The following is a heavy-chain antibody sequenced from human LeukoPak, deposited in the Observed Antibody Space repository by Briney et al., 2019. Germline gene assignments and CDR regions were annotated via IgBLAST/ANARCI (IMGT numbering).Heavy chain of an antibody. J-gene: IGHJ4*02. V-gene: IGHV3-33*08. Sequence: GRSLRLSCAASGFTFNSYNMHWVRQAPGKGLEWVAVIWYDGSNKYYADSVKGRFTISRDNSKNTLYLQMNSLRAEDTAVYYCARAQGSYGFYFDYWGQGTLVTVSS. CDR2: IWYDGSNK. CDR1: GFTFNSYN. D-gene: IGHD5-18*01. CDR3: ARAQGSYGFYFDY.